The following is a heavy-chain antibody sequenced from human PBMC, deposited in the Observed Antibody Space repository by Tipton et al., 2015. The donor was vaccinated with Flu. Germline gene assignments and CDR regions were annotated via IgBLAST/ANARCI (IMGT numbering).Heavy chain of an antibody. CDR2: IWYDGSNE. CDR1: GFLFNVYG. CDR3: ARDEGVVNYYYGMDV. V-gene: IGHV3-33*01. Sequence: SLRLSCPASGFLFNVYGMHWVRQAPGKGLEWVAVIWYDGSNERYADSVKGRFTISRDNFKNTVYLQMNSLRVEDTATYYCARDEGVVNYYYGMDVWGQGTTVTVSS. J-gene: IGHJ6*02.